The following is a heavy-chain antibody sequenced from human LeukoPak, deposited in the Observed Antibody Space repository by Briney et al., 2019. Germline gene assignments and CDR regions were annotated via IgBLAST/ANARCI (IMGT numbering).Heavy chain of an antibody. CDR2: ISSSSSYI. CDR1: GFTFSSYS. CDR3: ARVAAVAGGDY. J-gene: IGHJ4*02. D-gene: IGHD6-19*01. Sequence: GGSLRLSCAASGFTFSSYSMNWVRQAPGKGLEWVSSISSSSSYIYYADSVKGRFTISRDNAKNSLYLQMNSLRAEDTTVYYCARVAAVAGGDYWGQGTLVTVSS. V-gene: IGHV3-21*01.